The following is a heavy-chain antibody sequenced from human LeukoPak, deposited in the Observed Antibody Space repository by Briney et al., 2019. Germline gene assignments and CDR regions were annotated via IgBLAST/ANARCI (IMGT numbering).Heavy chain of an antibody. CDR1: GGSISSSSYY. V-gene: IGHV4-39*07. D-gene: IGHD3-22*01. J-gene: IGHJ5*02. CDR2: IYYSGST. CDR3: VRSGYHNWFDP. Sequence: PSETLSLTCTVSGGSISSSSYYWGWIRQPPGKGLEWIGSIYYSGSTYYNPSLKSRVTISVDTSKNQFSLKLSSVTAADTAVYYCVRSGYHNWFDPWGQGTLVTVSS.